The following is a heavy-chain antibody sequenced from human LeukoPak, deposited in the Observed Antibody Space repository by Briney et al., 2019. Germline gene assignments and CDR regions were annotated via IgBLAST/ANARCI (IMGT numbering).Heavy chain of an antibody. Sequence: ASVKVSCKVSGYTLTELSMHWVRQAPGKGLEWMGGFDPEDGETIYAQKFQGRVTMTEDTSTDTAYMELSSLRSEDTAVYYCATEARGVIRTHWFDPWGQGTLVTVSS. CDR3: ATEARGVIRTHWFDP. D-gene: IGHD3-10*01. J-gene: IGHJ5*02. CDR1: GYTLTELS. V-gene: IGHV1-24*01. CDR2: FDPEDGET.